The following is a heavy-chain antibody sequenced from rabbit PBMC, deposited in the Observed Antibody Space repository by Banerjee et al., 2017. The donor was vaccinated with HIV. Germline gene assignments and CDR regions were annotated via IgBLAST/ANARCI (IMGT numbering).Heavy chain of an antibody. J-gene: IGHJ6*01. CDR2: INTISGDT. D-gene: IGHD4-1*01. CDR1: GFSLSIYE. V-gene: IGHV1S40*01. CDR3: ARDLAGVIGWNFNF. Sequence: QSLEESGGDLVKPGASLTLTCTASGFSLSIYEMCWVRQAPGKGLEWIGCINTISGDTVYATWAKGRFTISKASWTTVTLQMTSLTAADTASYFCARDLAGVIGWNFNFWGPGTLVTVS.